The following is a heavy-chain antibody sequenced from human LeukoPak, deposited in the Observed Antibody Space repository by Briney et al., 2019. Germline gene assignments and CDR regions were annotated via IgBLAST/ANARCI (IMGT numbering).Heavy chain of an antibody. CDR3: ASPILDI. CDR1: GFTFSSSG. V-gene: IGHV3-30*02. CDR2: IWHDGSNK. Sequence: GGSLRLSCTASGFTFSSSGMHWVRQAPGKGLEGVTFIWHDGSNKYYAGSVKGRFTVSRDNSRNTVYLQMNNLGPEDTAVYYCASPILDIWGQGTMVTVSS. J-gene: IGHJ3*02.